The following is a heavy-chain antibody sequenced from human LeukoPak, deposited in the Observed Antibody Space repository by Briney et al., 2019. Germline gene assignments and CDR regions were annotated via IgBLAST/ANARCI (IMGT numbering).Heavy chain of an antibody. CDR1: GYTFISYG. J-gene: IGHJ6*02. V-gene: IGHV1-3*01. CDR3: ARDRTDSSGYYYYYYGMDV. CDR2: INAGNGNT. D-gene: IGHD3-22*01. Sequence: ASVTVSCKASGYTFISYGITWVRQAPGQRLEWMGWINAGNGNTKYSQKFQGRVTITRDTSASTAYMELSSLRSEDTAVYYCARDRTDSSGYYYYYYGMDVWGQGTTVTVSS.